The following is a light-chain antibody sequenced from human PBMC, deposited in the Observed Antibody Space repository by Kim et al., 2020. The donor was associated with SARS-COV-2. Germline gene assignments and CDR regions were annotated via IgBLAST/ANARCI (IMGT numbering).Light chain of an antibody. CDR2: QDS. CDR3: QAWDSRV. CDR1: KLGDKY. V-gene: IGLV3-1*01. J-gene: IGLJ3*02. Sequence: SYELTQPPSVSVSPGQTASITCSGDKLGDKYACWYQQKPGQSPVLVTYQDSKRPSGIPERFSGSNSGNTATLTISGTQAMDEADYYCQAWDSRVFGGGT.